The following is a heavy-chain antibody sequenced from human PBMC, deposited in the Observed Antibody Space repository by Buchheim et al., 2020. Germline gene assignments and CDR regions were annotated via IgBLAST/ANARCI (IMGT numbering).Heavy chain of an antibody. D-gene: IGHD3-22*01. CDR2: IYYSGRT. CDR1: GGSISSGDYY. V-gene: IGHV4-30-4*01. CDR3: ARYYDSSGYYYGWFDP. J-gene: IGHJ5*02. Sequence: QVQLQESGPGLVKPSQTLSLTCTVPGGSISSGDYYWSWIRQPPGKGLEWIGYIYYSGRTYYNPSLKSRVSISVATSKNQFSLKLSSVTAADTAVYYCARYYDSSGYYYGWFDPWGQGTL.